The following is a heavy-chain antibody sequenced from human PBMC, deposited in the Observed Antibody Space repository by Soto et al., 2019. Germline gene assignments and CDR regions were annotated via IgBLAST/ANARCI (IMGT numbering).Heavy chain of an antibody. D-gene: IGHD5-18*01. J-gene: IGHJ3*02. V-gene: IGHV4-34*01. CDR1: GGSFSGYY. CDR3: ARDGQWIQLWNDAFDI. Sequence: SETLSLTCAVYGGSFSGYYWSWIRQPPGKGLEWIGEINHSGSTNHNPSLKSRVTISVDTSKNQFSLKLSSVTAADTAVYYCARDGQWIQLWNDAFDIWGYGTMATVSS. CDR2: INHSGST.